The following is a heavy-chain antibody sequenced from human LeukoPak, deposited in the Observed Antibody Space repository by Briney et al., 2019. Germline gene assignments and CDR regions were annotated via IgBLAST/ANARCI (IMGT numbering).Heavy chain of an antibody. D-gene: IGHD3-22*01. CDR3: ARSNYDSSGYYSRPYYYGMDV. J-gene: IGHJ6*02. CDR1: GYTFTSYY. Sequence: ASVKVSCKASGYTFTSYYMHWVRQAPGQGLEWMGWINPNSGGTNYAQKFQGRVTMTRDTSISTAYMELSRLRSDDTAVYYCARSNYDSSGYYSRPYYYGMDVWGQGTTVTVSS. V-gene: IGHV1-2*02. CDR2: INPNSGGT.